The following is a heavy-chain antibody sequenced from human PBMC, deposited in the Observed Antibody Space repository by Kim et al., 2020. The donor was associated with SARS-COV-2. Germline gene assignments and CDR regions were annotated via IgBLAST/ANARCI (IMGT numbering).Heavy chain of an antibody. D-gene: IGHD5-18*01. V-gene: IGHV3-9*01. CDR3: AKDQRASITTMVPHY. Sequence: DSGKGRFTISRDNAKNSLYLQMNSLRGEDTALYYCAKDQRASITTMVPHYWGQGTLVTVSS. J-gene: IGHJ4*02.